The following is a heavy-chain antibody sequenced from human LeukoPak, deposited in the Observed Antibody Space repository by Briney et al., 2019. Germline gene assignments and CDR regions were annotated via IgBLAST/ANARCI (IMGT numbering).Heavy chain of an antibody. V-gene: IGHV4-39*01. Sequence: SETLSLTCTVSGGSISSSSYYWGWIRQPPGKGLEWIGSIYYSGSTYYNPSPKSRVTISVDTSKNQFSLKLSSVTAADTAVYYCARAVAGTGYFDYWGQGTLVTVSS. J-gene: IGHJ4*02. D-gene: IGHD6-19*01. CDR2: IYYSGST. CDR3: ARAVAGTGYFDY. CDR1: GGSISSSSYY.